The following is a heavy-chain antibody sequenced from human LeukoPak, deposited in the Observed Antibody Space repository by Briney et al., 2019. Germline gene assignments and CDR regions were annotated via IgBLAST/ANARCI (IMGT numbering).Heavy chain of an antibody. V-gene: IGHV4-39*01. D-gene: IGHD3-3*01. CDR2: IYYSGST. CDR3: ARQKPYDFWSGYFWVNFDY. CDR1: GGSISSSSYY. Sequence: PSQTLSLTCTVSGGSISSSSYYWGWIRQPPGKGLEWIGSIYYSGSTYYNPSLKSRVTISVDTSKNQFSLKLSFVTAADTAVYYCARQKPYDFWSGYFWVNFDYWGRGTLVTVSS. J-gene: IGHJ4*02.